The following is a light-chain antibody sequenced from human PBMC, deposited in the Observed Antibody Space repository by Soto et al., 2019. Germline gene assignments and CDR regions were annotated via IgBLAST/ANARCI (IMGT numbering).Light chain of an antibody. CDR2: DVT. J-gene: IGLJ1*01. CDR1: SSDVGDYSY. Sequence: QSVLTQPRSVSGSPGQSVTISCTGTSSDVGDYSYVSWYQQHPGKAPKLMIYDVTKRPSGVPDRFSGSKSGNTASLTISGLQAEDEADYSCCSYVDKYTFVFGTGTKVTVL. CDR3: CSYVDKYTFV. V-gene: IGLV2-11*01.